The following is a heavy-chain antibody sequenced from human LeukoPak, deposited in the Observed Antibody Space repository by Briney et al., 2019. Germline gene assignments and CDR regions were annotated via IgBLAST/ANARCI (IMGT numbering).Heavy chain of an antibody. CDR1: GGSFSGYY. V-gene: IGHV4-34*01. CDR3: AERGSGWYFHN. D-gene: IGHD6-19*01. CDR2: INHSGST. J-gene: IGHJ4*02. Sequence: SETLSLTCAVYGGSFSGYYWSWIRQPPGKGLEWIGEINHSGSTNYNPSLKSRLTISVDKSKNQFSLKLTSVTAADMAVYYCAERGSGWYFHNWGQGTLVTVSS.